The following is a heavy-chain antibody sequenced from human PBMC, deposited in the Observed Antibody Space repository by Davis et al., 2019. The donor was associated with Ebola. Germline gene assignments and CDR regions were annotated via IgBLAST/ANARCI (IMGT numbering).Heavy chain of an antibody. Sequence: MPSETLSLTCAVYGGSFSGYYWSWIRQPPGKGLEWIGEINHSGSTNYNPSLKSRVTISVDTSKNQFSLKLSSVTAADTAVYYCARGLKPYNSSPLGYWGQGTLVTVSS. V-gene: IGHV4-34*01. CDR2: INHSGST. J-gene: IGHJ4*02. D-gene: IGHD6-6*01. CDR3: ARGLKPYNSSPLGY. CDR1: GGSFSGYY.